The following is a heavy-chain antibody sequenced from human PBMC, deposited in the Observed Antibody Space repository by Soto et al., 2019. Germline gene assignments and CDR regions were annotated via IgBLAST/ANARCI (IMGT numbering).Heavy chain of an antibody. J-gene: IGHJ4*02. D-gene: IGHD3-3*01. CDR3: ARDRAIFGAVKSC. CDR1: GYTFTSYG. V-gene: IGHV1-18*01. Sequence: QVQLVQSEAEVKKPGASVKVSCKASGYTFTSYGINWVRQAPGQGLEWMGWLSTYNGNTHYAQKFQGRVTMTTDTSTSTAYMQLRSLRSDDTAVYYCARDRAIFGAVKSCWGQGTLVTVSS. CDR2: LSTYNGNT.